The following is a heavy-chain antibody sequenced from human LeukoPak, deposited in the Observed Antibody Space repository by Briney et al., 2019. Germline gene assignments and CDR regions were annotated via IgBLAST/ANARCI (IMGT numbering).Heavy chain of an antibody. J-gene: IGHJ6*02. CDR2: IKQDGSEK. V-gene: IGHV3-7*01. Sequence: GGSLRLSCAASGFTFSSYWMSWVRQAPGKGLEWVANIKQDGSEKYYVDSVKGRFTISRDNAKNSRYLQMNSPRAEDTALYYCARDGPPMVTSYYYGMDVWAKGPRSPSP. CDR1: GFTFSSYW. D-gene: IGHD5-18*01. CDR3: ARDGPPMVTSYYYGMDV.